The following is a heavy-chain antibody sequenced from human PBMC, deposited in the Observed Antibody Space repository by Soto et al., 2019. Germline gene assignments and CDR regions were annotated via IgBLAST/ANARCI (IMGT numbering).Heavy chain of an antibody. J-gene: IGHJ4*02. CDR2: SYHSGST. CDR3: ARDNWGALDY. CDR1: GGSISSGGYS. D-gene: IGHD7-27*01. Sequence: QLQLQESGSGLVKPSQTLSLTCAVSGGSISSGGYSWSWIRQPPGKGLDWIGYSYHSGSTYYNPSLKSRVTISVDRSKNQFSLKLSSVTAADTAVDYCARDNWGALDYWGQGTLVTVSS. V-gene: IGHV4-30-2*01.